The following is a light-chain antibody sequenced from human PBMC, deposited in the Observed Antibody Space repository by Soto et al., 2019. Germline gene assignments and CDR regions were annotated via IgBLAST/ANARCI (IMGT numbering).Light chain of an antibody. CDR3: QKYNSAPWT. CDR2: GAS. V-gene: IGKV1-27*01. Sequence: DIQMTQSPSSLSASVGDRVTITCRASQDISNYLAWYQQKPGEVPNLLIYGASTLQSGVPSRFSGSGSGTDFTLTISSLQPEDVATYYCQKYNSAPWTFGPGTKVEIK. CDR1: QDISNY. J-gene: IGKJ1*01.